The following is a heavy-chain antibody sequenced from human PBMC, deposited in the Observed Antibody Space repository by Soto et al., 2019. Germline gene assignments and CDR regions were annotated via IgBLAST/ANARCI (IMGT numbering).Heavy chain of an antibody. CDR3: ARGWNDFPH. D-gene: IGHD1-1*01. CDR1: GGTFTNSV. Sequence: SVKFFSQSSGGTFTNSVIGWVPQAPGQGLECMGGILPSVGKANYAQKFQGRVTITADESTSTAYLELSSLKSEDTAVYYCARGWNDFPHCGQGPLVTVSS. V-gene: IGHV1-69*01. J-gene: IGHJ1*01. CDR2: ILPSVGKA.